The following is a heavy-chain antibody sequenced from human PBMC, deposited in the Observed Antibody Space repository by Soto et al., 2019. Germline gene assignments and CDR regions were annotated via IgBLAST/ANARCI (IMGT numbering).Heavy chain of an antibody. CDR1: VFTFSDFA. CDR3: GKMGGGHLPQLFHV. CDR2: FTAAARDT. Sequence: GESLRLSCAASVFTFSDFAMRLVRKSPGKGLEWVYTFTAAARDTFYADSVKGRFTISRDNSNTTLYLTVNSLRVDDTAVYDCGKMGGGHLPQLFHVWGHGTLVNVSS. D-gene: IGHD3-16*01. V-gene: IGHV3-23*01. J-gene: IGHJ2*01.